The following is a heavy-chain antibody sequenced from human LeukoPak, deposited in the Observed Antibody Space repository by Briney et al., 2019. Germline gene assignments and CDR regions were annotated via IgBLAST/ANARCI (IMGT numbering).Heavy chain of an antibody. V-gene: IGHV3-23*01. CDR1: GFTFSSYA. Sequence: PGGSLRLSCTASGFTFSSYAMNWVRQAPGKGLEWVSAISGSGGSTYYADSVKGRFTISRDNSKNTLYLQMNSLRADGTAVYYCAKDWGYCSSTSCYPITHFDYWGQGTLVTVSA. J-gene: IGHJ4*02. CDR2: ISGSGGST. CDR3: AKDWGYCSSTSCYPITHFDY. D-gene: IGHD2-2*01.